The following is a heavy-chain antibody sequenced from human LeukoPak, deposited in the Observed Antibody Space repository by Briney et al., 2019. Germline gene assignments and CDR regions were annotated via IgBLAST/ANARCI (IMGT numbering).Heavy chain of an antibody. V-gene: IGHV1-69*13. CDR1: GGTFSSYA. CDR2: IIPIFGTA. J-gene: IGHJ4*02. Sequence: GASVTVSCTASGGTFSSYAISWVRQAPGQGLEWMGGIIPIFGTANYAQKFQGRVTITADESTSTAYMELSRLRSDDTAVYYCVRDGDLRLNYWGQGTLVTVSS. D-gene: IGHD4-17*01. CDR3: VRDGDLRLNY.